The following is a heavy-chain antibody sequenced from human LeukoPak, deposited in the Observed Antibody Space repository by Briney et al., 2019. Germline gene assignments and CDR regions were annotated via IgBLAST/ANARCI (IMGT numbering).Heavy chain of an antibody. CDR2: IIPILGIA. D-gene: IGHD2-21*02. Sequence: SVKVSCKASGGTFSSYAISWVRQAPGQGLEWMGRIIPILGIANYAQKFQGRVTITADKSTSTAYMELSSLRSEDTAVYYCARVGAYCGGDCYSYWYFDLWGRGTLVTVSS. CDR3: ARVGAYCGGDCYSYWYFDL. V-gene: IGHV1-69*04. CDR1: GGTFSSYA. J-gene: IGHJ2*01.